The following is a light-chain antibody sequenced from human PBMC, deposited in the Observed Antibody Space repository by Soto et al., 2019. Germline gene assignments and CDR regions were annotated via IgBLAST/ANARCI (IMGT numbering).Light chain of an antibody. CDR1: SSNIGNNY. Sequence: QSVLTQPPSVSAAPGQKVTISCSGTSSNIGNNYVSWYRHLPGTAPKLLIYDNYKRPSGIPDRFSGSKSGTSATLGVTGLQTGDEADYYCGTWDSSLSAWVFGGGTKVTV. J-gene: IGLJ3*02. CDR3: GTWDSSLSAWV. CDR2: DNY. V-gene: IGLV1-51*01.